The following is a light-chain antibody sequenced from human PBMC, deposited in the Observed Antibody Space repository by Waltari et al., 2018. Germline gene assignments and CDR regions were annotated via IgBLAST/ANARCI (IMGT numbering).Light chain of an antibody. J-gene: IGLJ1*01. CDR1: SSDVGDYDF. CDR3: CSYAGTYINYV. Sequence: QSALTQPRPASGSPGQSVTISCTGTSSDVGDYDFVSWYQHHPDKAPTLIIYDVNKRPSGVPDRFSGAKSDNTASLTISALQAEDDADYYCCSYAGTYINYVFGSGTTVTVL. V-gene: IGLV2-11*01. CDR2: DVN.